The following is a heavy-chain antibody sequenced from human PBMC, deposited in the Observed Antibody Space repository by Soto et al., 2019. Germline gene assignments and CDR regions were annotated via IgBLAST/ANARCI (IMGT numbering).Heavy chain of an antibody. J-gene: IGHJ4*02. CDR2: ISADGTNK. CDR3: ARAPTSRFDY. Sequence: PGGSLRLSCSASGFTFSTFAVHWVCQAPGKGLEWVAVISADGTNKYYADSVKGRFTISRDNSKNTLFLQMDSLRTEDTAMYYCARAPTSRFDYWGQGTLVTVSS. CDR1: GFTFSTFA. V-gene: IGHV3-30-3*01.